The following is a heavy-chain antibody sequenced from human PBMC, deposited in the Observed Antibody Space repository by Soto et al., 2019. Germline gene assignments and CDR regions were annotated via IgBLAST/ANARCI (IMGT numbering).Heavy chain of an antibody. CDR3: ARSYYYDSTGYYRTFDY. J-gene: IGHJ4*02. CDR2: ISSSSSYI. V-gene: IGHV3-21*04. CDR1: GFTFSTYG. D-gene: IGHD3-22*01. Sequence: GGSLRLSCAASGFTFSTYGMHWVRQTPGKGLEWVSSISSSSSYIYYADSVKGRFTISRDNAKNSLYLQMNSLRAADTALYFCARSYYYDSTGYYRTFDYWGPGTLVTVSS.